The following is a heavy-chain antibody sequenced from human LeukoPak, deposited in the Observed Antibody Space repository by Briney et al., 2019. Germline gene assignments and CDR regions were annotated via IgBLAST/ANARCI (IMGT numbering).Heavy chain of an antibody. J-gene: IGHJ4*02. V-gene: IGHV3-48*03. CDR3: ARDIYAVVHSGYFDS. CDR2: IGSSGRII. CDR1: GFTFSNYE. Sequence: PGGSLRLSCEASGFTFSNYEMNWVRQAPGKGLEWVSYIGSSGRIIYYADSVKGRFTIPRDNARNSLYLQMNSLRAEDTAIYYCARDIYAVVHSGYFDSWGQGTLVTVSS. D-gene: IGHD3-3*02.